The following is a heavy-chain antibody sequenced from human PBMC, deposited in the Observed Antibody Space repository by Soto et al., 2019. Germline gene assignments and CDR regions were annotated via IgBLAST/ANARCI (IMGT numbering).Heavy chain of an antibody. D-gene: IGHD3-10*01. CDR3: ERHKSGAGSYPLDF. J-gene: IGHJ4*02. Sequence: WESLKISCKASGFIFTSYWLSWVRQMPGKGLEWMGMLNPKDSFANYSPSFRGHVTISPDTSVTTAYLKWSSLKASDTAIYYCERHKSGAGSYPLDFWGQGTLVTVSS. CDR1: GFIFTSYW. CDR2: LNPKDSFA. V-gene: IGHV5-10-1*01.